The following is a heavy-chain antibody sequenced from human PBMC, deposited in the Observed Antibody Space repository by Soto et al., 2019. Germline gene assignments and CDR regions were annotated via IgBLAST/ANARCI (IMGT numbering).Heavy chain of an antibody. CDR3: VRLVYDRRLNYLYFDY. CDR2: IFRDGMT. CDR1: GVSISSGNW. V-gene: IGHV4-4*02. J-gene: IGHJ4*02. Sequence: QLQLQESGPGLVKPSGTVSLTCDVSGVSISSGNWWRWVRQPPGKGLEWIGEIFRDGMTTYYPSLRGRATISLDTAKNRFSLRVTSAIAAATAIYYCVRLVYDRRLNYLYFDYWGRGALVTVS. D-gene: IGHD3-22*01.